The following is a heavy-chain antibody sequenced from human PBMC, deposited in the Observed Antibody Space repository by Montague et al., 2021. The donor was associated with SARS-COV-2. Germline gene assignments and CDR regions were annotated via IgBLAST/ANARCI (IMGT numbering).Heavy chain of an antibody. CDR1: GGSISNSIYY. Sequence: SETLSLTCTVSGGSISNSIYYWVWIRPPPGKGLEWLGSINYTANTYYXXXLKSRVTITIATSKNKFSLKLSPVTAADTSVYYCARPGSGYSYGSGAFDYWGQGTLVTVSS. J-gene: IGHJ4*02. CDR2: INYTANT. CDR3: ARPGSGYSYGSGAFDY. D-gene: IGHD5-18*01. V-gene: IGHV4-39*01.